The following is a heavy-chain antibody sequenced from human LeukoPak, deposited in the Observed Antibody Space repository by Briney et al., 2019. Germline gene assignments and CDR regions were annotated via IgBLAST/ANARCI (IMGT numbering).Heavy chain of an antibody. Sequence: GASVKVSCKASGYTFTGYYMHWVRQAPGQGLEWMGWINPNSGGTNYAQKFQGRVTMTRDTSISTAYMELSRLRSDDTAVYYCARDKAVTTERTQYFHHWGQGTLVTVSS. V-gene: IGHV1-2*02. CDR3: ARDKAVTTERTQYFHH. J-gene: IGHJ1*01. D-gene: IGHD4-11*01. CDR1: GYTFTGYY. CDR2: INPNSGGT.